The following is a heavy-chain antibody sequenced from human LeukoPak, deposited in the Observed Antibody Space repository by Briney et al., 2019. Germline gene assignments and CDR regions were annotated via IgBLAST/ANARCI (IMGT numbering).Heavy chain of an antibody. D-gene: IGHD3-10*01. Sequence: GESLKISFKGSGXTFTSYWIGWVRQMPGKGLEWMGIIYPGDSDTRYSPSFQGQVTITADKSISTAYLQWSSLKASDTAMYYCARHAVYFGSGNRAFDIWGQGTMVTVSS. CDR3: ARHAVYFGSGNRAFDI. CDR1: GXTFTSYW. J-gene: IGHJ3*02. CDR2: IYPGDSDT. V-gene: IGHV5-51*01.